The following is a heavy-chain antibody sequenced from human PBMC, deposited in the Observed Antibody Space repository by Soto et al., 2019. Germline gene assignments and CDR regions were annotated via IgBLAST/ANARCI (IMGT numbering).Heavy chain of an antibody. CDR3: ATAYASYCSGGSCYIGWFDP. CDR1: GYTFTSYY. V-gene: IGHV1-46*01. Sequence: ASVKVSCKASGYTFTSYYMHWVRQAPGQGLEWMGIINPSGGSTSYAQKFQGRVTMTKDTSTSTVYMELSSLRSEDTAVYYCATAYASYCSGGSCYIGWFDPWGQGTLVTVSS. CDR2: INPSGGST. J-gene: IGHJ5*02. D-gene: IGHD2-15*01.